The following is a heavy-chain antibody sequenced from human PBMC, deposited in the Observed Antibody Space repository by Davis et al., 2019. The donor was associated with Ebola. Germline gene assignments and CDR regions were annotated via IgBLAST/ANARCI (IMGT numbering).Heavy chain of an antibody. D-gene: IGHD3-9*01. CDR1: GYSFTSYW. CDR2: IDPSDSYT. V-gene: IGHV5-10-1*01. CDR3: ALSVDWEYFDY. J-gene: IGHJ4*02. Sequence: KVSCKGSGYSFTSYWISWVRQMPGKGLEWMGRIDPSDSYTNYSPSFQGHVTISADISISTAYLQWSSLKASDTAMYYCALSVDWEYFDYWGQGTLVTVSS.